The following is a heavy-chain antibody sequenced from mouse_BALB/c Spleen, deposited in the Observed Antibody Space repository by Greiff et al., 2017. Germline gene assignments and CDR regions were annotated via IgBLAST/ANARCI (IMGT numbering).Heavy chain of an antibody. D-gene: IGHD2-2*01. J-gene: IGHJ1*01. CDR1: GDSITSGY. CDR2: ISYSGST. Sequence: EVKLVESGPSLVKPSQTLSLTCSVTGDSITSGYWNWIRKFPGNKLEYMGYISYSGSTYYNPSLKSRISITRDTSKNQYYLQLNSVTTEDTATYYCARTYGYDYWYFDVWGAGTTVTVSS. V-gene: IGHV3-8*02. CDR3: ARTYGYDYWYFDV.